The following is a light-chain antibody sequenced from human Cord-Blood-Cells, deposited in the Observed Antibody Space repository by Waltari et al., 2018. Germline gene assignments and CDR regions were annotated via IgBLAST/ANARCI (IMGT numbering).Light chain of an antibody. CDR3: AAWDDSLNGWV. J-gene: IGLJ3*02. Sequence: QSVLTQPPSASGTPGQRVPISRSGSSSNIGSNTVNWYQQLPGTAPKLLIYSNNQRPSGVPDRFSGSKSGTSASLAISGLQSEDEADYYCAAWDDSLNGWVFGGGTKLTVL. CDR1: SSNIGSNT. CDR2: SNN. V-gene: IGLV1-44*01.